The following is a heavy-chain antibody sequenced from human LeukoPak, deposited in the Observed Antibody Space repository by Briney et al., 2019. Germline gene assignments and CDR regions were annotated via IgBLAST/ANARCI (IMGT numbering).Heavy chain of an antibody. D-gene: IGHD3-22*01. Sequence: SETLPLTCTVSGGSISSYYWSWIRQPPGKGLEWIGYIYTSGSTNYNPSLKSRVTISVDTSKNQFSLKLSSVTAADTAVYYCARHFDSSGPPFDYWGQGTLVTVSS. J-gene: IGHJ4*02. CDR3: ARHFDSSGPPFDY. V-gene: IGHV4-4*09. CDR1: GGSISSYY. CDR2: IYTSGST.